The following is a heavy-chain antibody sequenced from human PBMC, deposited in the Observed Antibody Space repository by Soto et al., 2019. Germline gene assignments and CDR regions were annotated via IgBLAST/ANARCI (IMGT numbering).Heavy chain of an antibody. J-gene: IGHJ3*01. CDR2: FYYGGST. D-gene: IGHD6-19*01. CDR1: GGSISSYY. CDR3: AGGFSSVVFDV. V-gene: IGHV4-59*01. Sequence: SETLSLTCTVSGGSISSYYWSWIRQPPGKGLEWIGYFYYGGSTNYXXXXXXXXXXXXXTXXNQFSLNLFSVTAPATAVYYCAGGFSSVVFDVWGQGTMVTVSS.